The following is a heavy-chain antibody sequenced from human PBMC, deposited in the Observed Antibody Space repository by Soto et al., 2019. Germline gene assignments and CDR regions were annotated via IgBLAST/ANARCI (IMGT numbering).Heavy chain of an antibody. D-gene: IGHD6-13*01. CDR3: ASFSIAAAGWGLGVGSNYYYGMDV. CDR1: GGSVSSGSYY. Sequence: QVQLQESGPGLVKPSETLSLTCTVSGGSVSSGSYYWSWIRQPPGKGLEWIGYIYYSGSTNYNPSLKSRVTISVDTSKNQFSPKLSSVTAADTAVYYCASFSIAAAGWGLGVGSNYYYGMDVWGQGTTVTVSS. CDR2: IYYSGST. V-gene: IGHV4-61*01. J-gene: IGHJ6*02.